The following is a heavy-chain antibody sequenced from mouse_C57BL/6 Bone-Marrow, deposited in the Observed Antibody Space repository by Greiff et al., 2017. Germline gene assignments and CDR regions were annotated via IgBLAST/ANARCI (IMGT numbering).Heavy chain of an antibody. D-gene: IGHD1-1*01. CDR1: GYAFSSSW. CDR3: ARLDYGSSS. Sequence: VKLQQSGPELVKPGASVKISCKASGYAFSSSWMNWVKQRPGKGLEWIGRIYPGDGDTNYNGKFKGKATLTADKSSSTAYMQLSSLTSEDSAVYFCARLDYGSSSWGQGTTLTVSS. V-gene: IGHV1-82*01. J-gene: IGHJ2*01. CDR2: IYPGDGDT.